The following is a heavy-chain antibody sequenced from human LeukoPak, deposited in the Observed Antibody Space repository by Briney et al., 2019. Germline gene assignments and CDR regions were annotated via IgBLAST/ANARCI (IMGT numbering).Heavy chain of an antibody. D-gene: IGHD5-24*01. CDR1: GFTFSSYG. J-gene: IGHJ4*02. CDR2: IWYDGTNK. CDR3: ARADDGYPDY. Sequence: PGGSLRLSRAASGFTFSSYGMHWVRQVPGKGLEWVALIWYDGTNKDYVDSVKGRFTISRDNSKNTVYLQMNSLRAEDTAVYYCARADDGYPDYWGQGTLVTVSS. V-gene: IGHV3-33*01.